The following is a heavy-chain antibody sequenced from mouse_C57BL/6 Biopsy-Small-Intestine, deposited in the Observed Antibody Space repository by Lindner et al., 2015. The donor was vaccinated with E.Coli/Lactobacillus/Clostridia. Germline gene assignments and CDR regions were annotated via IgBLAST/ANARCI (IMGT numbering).Heavy chain of an antibody. CDR1: GFSFNSYA. D-gene: IGHD1-1*01. J-gene: IGHJ2*01. CDR3: VRQGGYYYGSSPFDY. Sequence: VQLQESGGGLVQPKGSLQLSCAASGFSFNSYAMNWVRQAPGKGLEWFARIRSKTNNYATYYADSVKDRFTISRDDSENMLYLQMNNLKTEDTAVYYCVRQGGYYYGSSPFDYWGQGTTLTVSS. CDR2: IRSKTNNYAT. V-gene: IGHV10-1*01.